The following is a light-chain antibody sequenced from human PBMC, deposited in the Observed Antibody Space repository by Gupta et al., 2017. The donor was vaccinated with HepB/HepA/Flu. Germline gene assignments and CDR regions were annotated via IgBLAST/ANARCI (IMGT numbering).Light chain of an antibody. V-gene: IGLV2-23*02. Sequence: QSALTQPASVAVSPGQSITISCHGTSSDVGGYNLVSWYQQHPGKAPKLMIYEVSKWPSGVSDRFSGSKSGNTASLTISGLQAEDEADYYCCSYAGSSTYVFGTGTKVTVL. CDR1: SSDVGGYNL. CDR2: EVS. J-gene: IGLJ1*01. CDR3: CSYAGSSTYV.